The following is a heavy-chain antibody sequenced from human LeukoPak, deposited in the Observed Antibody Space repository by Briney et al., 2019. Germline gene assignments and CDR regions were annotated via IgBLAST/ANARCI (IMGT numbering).Heavy chain of an antibody. J-gene: IGHJ4*02. CDR1: GFTVSSKY. V-gene: IGHV3-66*01. Sequence: PGGSLRLSCAASGFTVSSKYMSWVRQAPGKGLECVSFISGGGDTYYADSVKGTFTISRDNSKNTLHLQMNSLRAEDTAVYYCARSVSSRFTSPRRPYYFDSWGQGTLVTVSS. D-gene: IGHD2-2*01. CDR2: ISGGGDT. CDR3: ARSVSSRFTSPRRPYYFDS.